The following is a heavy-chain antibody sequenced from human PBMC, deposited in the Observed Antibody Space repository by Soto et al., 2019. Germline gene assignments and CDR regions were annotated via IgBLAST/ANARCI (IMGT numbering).Heavy chain of an antibody. J-gene: IGHJ4*02. CDR3: VKGIVATISAFDS. Sequence: GGSLRLSCSASGFTFSSYAMHWVRQAPGKGLEYVSAISSNGGSTYYADSVKGRFTISRDNSKNTLYLQMSSLRAEDTAVYYCVKGIVATISAFDSSGQGTLVTVSS. D-gene: IGHD5-12*01. V-gene: IGHV3-64D*06. CDR1: GFTFSSYA. CDR2: ISSNGGST.